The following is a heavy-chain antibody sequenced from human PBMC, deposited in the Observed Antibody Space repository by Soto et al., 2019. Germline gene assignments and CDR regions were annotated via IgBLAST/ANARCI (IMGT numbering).Heavy chain of an antibody. D-gene: IGHD7-27*01. V-gene: IGHV3-11*05. Sequence: GGSLRVSCAASGFTFSDYYMSWIRQAPGKGLEWVSYINSRSSSTNYADSVKGRFTISRDNAKNLLYLQMSSLTVEDTAVYYCVKGRNWASGSDYRGQGTLVTVSS. CDR1: GFTFSDYY. CDR3: VKGRNWASGSDY. J-gene: IGHJ4*02. CDR2: INSRSSST.